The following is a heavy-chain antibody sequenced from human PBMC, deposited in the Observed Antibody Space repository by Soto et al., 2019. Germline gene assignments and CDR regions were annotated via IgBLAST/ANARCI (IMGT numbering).Heavy chain of an antibody. V-gene: IGHV4-34*01. CDR3: ARGSTTNPWDYYYYYYMDV. D-gene: IGHD4-17*01. CDR1: GGSFSGYF. Sequence: SETQSLTYAVYGGSFSGYFGYWIRQPPGKGLEWMGEINPSGSTNYNPSLKSRVTISVDKSKNQFSLKLSSVTAADTAVYYCARGSTTNPWDYYYYYYMDVWGKGTTVTVSS. J-gene: IGHJ6*03. CDR2: INPSGST.